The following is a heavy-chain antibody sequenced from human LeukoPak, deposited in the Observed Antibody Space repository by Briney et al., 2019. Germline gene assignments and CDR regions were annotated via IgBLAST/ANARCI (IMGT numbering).Heavy chain of an antibody. D-gene: IGHD4/OR15-4a*01. CDR3: ARRAGAYSHPYDY. V-gene: IGHV3-21*04. CDR1: GFTFSSYS. CDR2: ISSSSSYI. Sequence: GGSLRLSCAASGFTFSSYSMNWVRQAPGKGLEWVSSISSSSSYIYYADSVKGRFTISRDNAENSLYLQMNSLRAEDTAVYYCARRAGAYSHPYDYWGQGTLVTVSS. J-gene: IGHJ4*02.